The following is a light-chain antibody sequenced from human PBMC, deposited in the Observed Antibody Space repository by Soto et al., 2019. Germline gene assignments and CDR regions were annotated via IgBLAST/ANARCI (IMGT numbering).Light chain of an antibody. CDR2: GAS. V-gene: IGKV3-15*01. CDR3: HQRSNWPPDT. CDR1: QSVSSN. J-gene: IGKJ5*01. Sequence: EILMTQSPATLSVSPGERATVSCRASQSVSSNLAWYQQKPGQAPRLLIYGASTRATGIPARFSGSGSGTDFTLTISSLEPEDFAVYYCHQRSNWPPDTFGQGTRLEIK.